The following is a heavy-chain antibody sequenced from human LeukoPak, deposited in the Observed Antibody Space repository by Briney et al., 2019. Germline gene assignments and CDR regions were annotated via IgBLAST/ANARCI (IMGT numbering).Heavy chain of an antibody. CDR3: VKGTIAKSADNWFDP. J-gene: IGHJ5*02. CDR1: GFTFDDYG. Sequence: PGGSLRLSCVASGFTFDDYGMHWVRQAPGKGLEWVSGISWSSGDIDYADSVKGRFTISRDNAKNSLYLQMNSLRTEDTALYYCVKGTIAKSADNWFDPWGQGTLVTVSS. CDR2: ISWSSGDI. V-gene: IGHV3-9*01. D-gene: IGHD3-10*01.